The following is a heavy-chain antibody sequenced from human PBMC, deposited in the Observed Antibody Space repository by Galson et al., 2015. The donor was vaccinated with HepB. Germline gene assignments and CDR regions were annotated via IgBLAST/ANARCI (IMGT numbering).Heavy chain of an antibody. CDR1: GYTFTTYG. J-gene: IGHJ1*01. D-gene: IGHD3-10*01. CDR2: INPDNGNT. CDR3: ARGPWFGELTGILVLQH. Sequence: SVKVSCKASGYTFTTYGISWVRQAPGHGLEWVGWINPDNGNTKYAQKVQGRVTMTTDTSASTAYMELRSLRSDDTAVYYCARGPWFGELTGILVLQHWGQGTLVTVSS. V-gene: IGHV1-18*04.